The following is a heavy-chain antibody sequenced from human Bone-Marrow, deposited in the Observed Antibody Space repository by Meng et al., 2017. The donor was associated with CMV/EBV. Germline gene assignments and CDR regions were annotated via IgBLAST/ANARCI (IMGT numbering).Heavy chain of an antibody. CDR3: AREYCSSTSCYGMDV. CDR2: MNPNSGNT. D-gene: IGHD2-2*01. Sequence: ASVKVSCKASGNTFTSYDINWVRQATGQGLEWMGWMNPNSGNTGYAQKFQGRVTITRNTSISTAYMELSSLRSDDTAVYYCAREYCSSTSCYGMDVWGQGTTVTVSS. V-gene: IGHV1-8*01. CDR1: GNTFTSYD. J-gene: IGHJ6*02.